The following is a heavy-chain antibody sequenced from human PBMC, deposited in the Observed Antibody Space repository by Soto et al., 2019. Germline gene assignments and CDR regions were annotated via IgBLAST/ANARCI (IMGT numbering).Heavy chain of an antibody. D-gene: IGHD6-13*01. J-gene: IGHJ5*02. V-gene: IGHV4-31*03. CDR1: GGSISSGGYY. CDR3: ARDRLPRGGDRIAAASNWFDP. CDR2: IYYSGST. Sequence: SETLSLTCTVSGGSISSGGYYWSWIRQHPGKGLEWIGYIYYSGSTYYNPSLKSRVTISVDTSKNQFSLKLSSVTAADTAVYYCARDRLPRGGDRIAAASNWFDPWGQGTLVTVSS.